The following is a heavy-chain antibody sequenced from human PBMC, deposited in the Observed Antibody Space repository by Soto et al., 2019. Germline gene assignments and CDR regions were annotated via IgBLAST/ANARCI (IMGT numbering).Heavy chain of an antibody. D-gene: IGHD3-22*01. CDR1: GFTFRDYA. CDR3: TRDGVGGYGDS. J-gene: IGHJ1*01. Sequence: EVQLVESGGGLVQPGRSLRLSCSDSGFTFRDYAMTWFRQAPGKGLEWVGCVKSKPEGGATHYAASVRGRFTISRDDSRSIAYLQMNSLKTEDKAVYYCTRDGVGGYGDSWGQGTLVTVSS. V-gene: IGHV3-49*03. CDR2: VKSKPEGGAT.